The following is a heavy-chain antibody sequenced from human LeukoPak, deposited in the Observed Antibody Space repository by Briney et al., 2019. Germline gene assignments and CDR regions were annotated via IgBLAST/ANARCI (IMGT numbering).Heavy chain of an antibody. V-gene: IGHV4-4*07. CDR1: GGSISGLY. J-gene: IGHJ4*02. CDR2: IYNSDNT. CDR3: ARGPYGSGSYGVDN. D-gene: IGHD3-10*01. Sequence: PSETLSLTCSVSGGSISGLYWSWIRQPARKRLEGIGRIYNSDNTNYNPSLKSRVTMSIATSKTQISLELSSVTAADTAVYYCARGPYGSGSYGVDNWGQGILVTVSS.